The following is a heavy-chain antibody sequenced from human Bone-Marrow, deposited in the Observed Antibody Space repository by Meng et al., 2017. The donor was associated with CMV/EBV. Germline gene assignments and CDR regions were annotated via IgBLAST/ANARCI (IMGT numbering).Heavy chain of an antibody. Sequence: ASVKVSCKASGYTFTGYYMHWVRQAPGQGLEWMGWINPNSGGTNYAQKFQGRVTMTRDTSISTAYMELSSVTAADTAVYYCASYHYYYYGMDVWGQGTTVTVSS. CDR3: ASYHYYYYGMDV. J-gene: IGHJ6*02. CDR2: INPNSGGT. V-gene: IGHV1-2*02. D-gene: IGHD2-2*01. CDR1: GYTFTGYY.